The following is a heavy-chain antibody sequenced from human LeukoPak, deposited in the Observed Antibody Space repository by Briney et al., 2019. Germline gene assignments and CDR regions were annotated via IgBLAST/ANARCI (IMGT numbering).Heavy chain of an antibody. CDR2: ISGSDGST. CDR1: GFTFISYS. D-gene: IGHD3-3*01. Sequence: GGSLRLSFAASGFTFISYSMSWVRQTPGQGLEWVSAISGSDGSTHYADSVKGRFTISRDNSKNTLYLQMNSLITEHTSIYFCAREITVFGVVITLDNWGQGTLVTVSS. V-gene: IGHV3-23*01. CDR3: AREITVFGVVITLDN. J-gene: IGHJ4*02.